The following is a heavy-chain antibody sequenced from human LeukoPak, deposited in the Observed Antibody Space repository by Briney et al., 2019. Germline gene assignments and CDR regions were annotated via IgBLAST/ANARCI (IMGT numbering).Heavy chain of an antibody. CDR2: IYYSGST. J-gene: IGHJ3*02. Sequence: PSETLSLTCTVSGGSISSYYWSWIRQPQGKGLEWIGYIYYSGSTNYNPSLKSRVTISVDTSKNQFSLKLSSVTAADTAVYYCARELRPYYYDSSGYSDAFDIWGQGTMVTVSS. V-gene: IGHV4-59*01. D-gene: IGHD3-22*01. CDR1: GGSISSYY. CDR3: ARELRPYYYDSSGYSDAFDI.